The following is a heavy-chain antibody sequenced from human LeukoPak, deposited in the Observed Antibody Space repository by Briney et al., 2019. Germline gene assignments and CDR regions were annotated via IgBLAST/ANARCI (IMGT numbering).Heavy chain of an antibody. V-gene: IGHV1-46*01. CDR1: GYTFTSYY. J-gene: IGHJ3*02. CDR3: ARAKNRAYAFDI. CDR2: INPSGGST. D-gene: IGHD2/OR15-2a*01. Sequence: ASVKVSCKASGYTFTSYYMHWARQAPGQGLEWMGIINPSGGSTSYAQKFQGRVTVTRDTSTGTVYMELSTLRSEDTAVYYCARAKNRAYAFDIWGQGTMVTVSS.